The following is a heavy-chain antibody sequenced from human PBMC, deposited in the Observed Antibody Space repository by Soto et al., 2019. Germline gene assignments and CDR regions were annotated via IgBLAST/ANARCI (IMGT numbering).Heavy chain of an antibody. V-gene: IGHV4-30-4*01. CDR2: MYHDGST. Sequence: PSETLSLTCTVSGGSVSSGGIYWTWIRQPPGEGLEWFGYMYHDGSTNYNPSLRGRVSISVDTSKNQYSLTLTSVTAADTAVYYCARGYCGSRSCYGPSFLQHWGQGTLVTVSS. J-gene: IGHJ1*01. D-gene: IGHD2-2*01. CDR1: GGSVSSGGIY. CDR3: ARGYCGSRSCYGPSFLQH.